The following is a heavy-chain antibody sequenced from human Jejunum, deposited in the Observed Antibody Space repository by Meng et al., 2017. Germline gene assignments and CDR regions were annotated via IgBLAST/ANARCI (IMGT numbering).Heavy chain of an antibody. Sequence: QVQLQESGPGLVRPSGTLSLTCAVSGGSITGTNWWTWVRQAPGKGLVWIGEIYHSGTTNYNPSLKSRVAISADKSKNQFSLNLYSLSAADTAVYYCATRTRDSFDYWGQGSLVTVSS. CDR2: IYHSGTT. CDR1: GGSITGTNW. CDR3: ATRTRDSFDY. V-gene: IGHV4-4*02. D-gene: IGHD1-7*01. J-gene: IGHJ4*02.